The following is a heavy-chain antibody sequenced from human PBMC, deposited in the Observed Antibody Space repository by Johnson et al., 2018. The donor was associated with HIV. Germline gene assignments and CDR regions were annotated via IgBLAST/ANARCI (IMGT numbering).Heavy chain of an antibody. J-gene: IGHJ3*01. CDR2: IRYDGNNK. Sequence: QVQLVESGGGVVQPGGSLRLSCAASGFTFSNYGMHWVRQGPGKGLEWVAFIRYDGNNKYYADSVKGRFTISRDNSKSTLFLQMNSLRLEDTAVYYCASGDDYGVWGQGTSVTVSS. CDR3: ASGDDYGV. V-gene: IGHV3-30*02. CDR1: GFTFSNYG. D-gene: IGHD5-12*01.